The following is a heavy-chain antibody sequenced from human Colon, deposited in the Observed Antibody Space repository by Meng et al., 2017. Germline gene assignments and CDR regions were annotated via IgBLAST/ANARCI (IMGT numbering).Heavy chain of an antibody. CDR3: ARGPLDY. V-gene: IGHV4-61*01. J-gene: IGHJ4*02. CDR1: GGSVRSGRYY. Sequence: HAQREDSGPGRERPPVTLSLSCTVTGGSVRSGRYYWSWLRQPPGKGLEWIGSIYYTGSTNYNPSLKSRVTISVDTSKNQFSLKLSSVTAADTAVYYCARGPLDYWGQGTLVTVSS. CDR2: IYYTGST.